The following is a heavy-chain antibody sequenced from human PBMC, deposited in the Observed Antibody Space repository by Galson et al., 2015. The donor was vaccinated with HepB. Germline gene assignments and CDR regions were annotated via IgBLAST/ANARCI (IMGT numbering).Heavy chain of an antibody. D-gene: IGHD4-17*01. Sequence: SLRLSCAASGLTLSSYTMSWVRQSPGRGLQWASYISTNGATTYYTDSVKGRFTVARDNPRNTVSLQMRSLTADDSAVYFCATTGFGNGAYWTFEIWGQGTLVTVAS. CDR2: ISTNGATT. CDR3: ATTGFGNGAYWTFEI. CDR1: GLTLSSYT. V-gene: IGHV3-48*01. J-gene: IGHJ3*02.